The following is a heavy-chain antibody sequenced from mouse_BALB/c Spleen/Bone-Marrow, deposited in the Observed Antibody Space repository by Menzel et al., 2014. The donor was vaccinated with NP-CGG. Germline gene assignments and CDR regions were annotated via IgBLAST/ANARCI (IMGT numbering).Heavy chain of an antibody. CDR1: GYTFSSYW. V-gene: IGHV1-9*01. D-gene: IGHD2-3*01. CDR2: ILPGSGST. Sequence: VQGVESGGELMKPGASVKISCKATGYTFSSYWIGWVMQRPGHGPEWIGEILPGSGSTNYNEKFKGKATFTADTSSNTDYLHISSPTSEGSAFYYAARPLYDGYYPWGQGTTLTVSS. J-gene: IGHJ2*01. CDR3: ARPLYDGYYP.